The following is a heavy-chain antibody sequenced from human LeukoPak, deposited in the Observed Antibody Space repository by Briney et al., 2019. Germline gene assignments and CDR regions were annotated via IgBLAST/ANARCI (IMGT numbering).Heavy chain of an antibody. CDR3: ARGRYSGYDPSIYYYSYGMDA. V-gene: IGHV1-8*01. CDR1: RYTFTTYD. Sequence: ASVQVSCTASRYTFTTYDTTWVRQATGHGPEWMGWMNPNSANTGYAQKFQGRVTMTRNTSISTAYMELSSLRSEDTAVYYCARGRYSGYDPSIYYYSYGMDAWGQGTTVTVSS. D-gene: IGHD5-12*01. J-gene: IGHJ6*02. CDR2: MNPNSANT.